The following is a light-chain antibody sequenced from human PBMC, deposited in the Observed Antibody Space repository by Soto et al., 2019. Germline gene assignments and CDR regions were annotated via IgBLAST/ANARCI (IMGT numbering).Light chain of an antibody. Sequence: EIQMTQSPSTLSASVGDRVTITCRASQSISTWLAWYQQKPGKAPKLLIYRASSLESGVPSRFSGSGSGTDFTLTISSLQPDDSATYFCQQYDDYWTFGQGTKVEIK. CDR2: RAS. CDR3: QQYDDYWT. CDR1: QSISTW. J-gene: IGKJ1*01. V-gene: IGKV1-5*03.